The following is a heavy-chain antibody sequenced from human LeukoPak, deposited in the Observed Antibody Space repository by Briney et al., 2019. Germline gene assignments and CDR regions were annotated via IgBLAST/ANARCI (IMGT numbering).Heavy chain of an antibody. CDR3: ARLIVGATRGAFDI. CDR2: INAGNGNT. CDR1: GYTFTSYA. D-gene: IGHD1-26*01. V-gene: IGHV1-3*01. J-gene: IGHJ3*02. Sequence: ASVKVSCKASGYTFTSYAMHWVRQAPGQRLEWMGWINAGNGNTKYSQKSQGRVTITRDTSASTAYMELSSLRSEDTAVYYCARLIVGATRGAFDIWGQGTMVTVSS.